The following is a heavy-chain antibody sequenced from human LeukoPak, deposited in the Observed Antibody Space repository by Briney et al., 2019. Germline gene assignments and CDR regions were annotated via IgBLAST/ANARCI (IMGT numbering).Heavy chain of an antibody. CDR3: AREEPGYSYGYNY. CDR2: IYPGDSDT. CDR1: GYRFTSYW. D-gene: IGHD5-18*01. J-gene: IGHJ4*02. V-gene: IGHV5-51*01. Sequence: PGESLKISCKGSGYRFTSYWIGWVRQVPGKGLEWMGIIYPGDSDTRYSPSFQGQVTISADKSISTAYLQWSSLKASDTAMYYCAREEPGYSYGYNYWGQGTLVTVSS.